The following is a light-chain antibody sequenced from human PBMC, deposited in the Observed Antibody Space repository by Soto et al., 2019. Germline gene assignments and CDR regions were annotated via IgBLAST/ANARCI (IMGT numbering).Light chain of an antibody. CDR3: QQYNSWPLT. V-gene: IGKV3-15*01. Sequence: IVMTQSPATLSVSPGERATLSCRASQSVTSNLAWYQQKPGQAPRLLIYGPSTRATGIPARFSGSGSGTEFTLTISSLQSEDFAVYYCQQYNSWPLTFGGGTKVDIK. CDR2: GPS. J-gene: IGKJ4*01. CDR1: QSVTSN.